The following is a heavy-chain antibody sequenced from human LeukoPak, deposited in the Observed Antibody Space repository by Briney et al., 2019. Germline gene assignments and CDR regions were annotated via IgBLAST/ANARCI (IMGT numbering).Heavy chain of an antibody. CDR3: ARALPARTTGYYYYMDV. J-gene: IGHJ6*03. CDR2: IYTSGST. Sequence: SETLSLTCTVSGGSISSYYWSWIRQPAGKGLEWIGRIYTSGSTNYNPSLKSRVTMSVDTSKNQFSLKLSSVTAADTAVYYCARALPARTTGYYYYMDVWGKGTTVTVSS. D-gene: IGHD4-11*01. CDR1: GGSISSYY. V-gene: IGHV4-4*07.